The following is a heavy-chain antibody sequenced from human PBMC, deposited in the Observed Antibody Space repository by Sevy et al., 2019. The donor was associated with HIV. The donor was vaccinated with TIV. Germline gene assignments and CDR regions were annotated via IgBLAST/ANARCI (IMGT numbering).Heavy chain of an antibody. V-gene: IGHV1-18*01. CDR1: GYTFTSYG. D-gene: IGHD3-10*01. CDR3: AREGGKTLWCGELYGMDV. CDR2: ISAYNGNT. Sequence: ASVKVSCKASGYTFTSYGISWVRQAPGQGLEWMGWISAYNGNTNYAQKLQGRVTMTTDTSTSTAYMELRSLRSDDTAVYYCAREGGKTLWCGELYGMDVWGQGTTVTVSS. J-gene: IGHJ6*02.